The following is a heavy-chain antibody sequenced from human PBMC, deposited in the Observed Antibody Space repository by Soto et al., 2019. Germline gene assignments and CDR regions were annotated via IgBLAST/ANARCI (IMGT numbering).Heavy chain of an antibody. V-gene: IGHV1-69*13. CDR3: ARDPASQVKDYYGRDV. CDR2: IIPIFGTA. D-gene: IGHD4-4*01. Sequence: GASVKVSCKASGCTVSSYAISWVRQAPGQGLEWMGGIIPIFGTANYAQKFQGRVTITADESTSTAYMELSSLRSEDTAVYYCARDPASQVKDYYGRDVWGQGTTVTVSS. J-gene: IGHJ6*02. CDR1: GCTVSSYA.